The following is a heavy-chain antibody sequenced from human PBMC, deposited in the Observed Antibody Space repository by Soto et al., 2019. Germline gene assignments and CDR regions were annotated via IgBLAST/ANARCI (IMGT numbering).Heavy chain of an antibody. Sequence: VGSLRLSCAASGFTFSSYAMHWVRQAPGKGLEWVALISYDGSNKFYADSVKGRFTISRDNSKNTLYLQMNSLRAEDTAVYYCATDQGIYWGQGTLVTVSS. CDR2: ISYDGSNK. V-gene: IGHV3-30-3*01. CDR1: GFTFSSYA. D-gene: IGHD3-10*01. J-gene: IGHJ4*02. CDR3: ATDQGIY.